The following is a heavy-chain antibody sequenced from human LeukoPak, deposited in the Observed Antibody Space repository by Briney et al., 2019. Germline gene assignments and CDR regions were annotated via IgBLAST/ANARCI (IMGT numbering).Heavy chain of an antibody. D-gene: IGHD4-17*01. CDR2: INPNSGGT. V-gene: IGHV1-2*06. J-gene: IGHJ5*02. CDR1: GYTFTGYY. Sequence: ASVKVSCKASGYTFTGYYMHWVRQAPGQGLEWMGRINPNSGGTNYAQKFQGRVTMTRDTSISTAYMELSRLRSDDTAVYYCARGHYGDYYNWFDPWGQGTLVTVSS. CDR3: ARGHYGDYYNWFDP.